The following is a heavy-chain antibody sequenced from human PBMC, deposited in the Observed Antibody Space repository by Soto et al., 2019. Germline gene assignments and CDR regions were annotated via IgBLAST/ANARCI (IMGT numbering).Heavy chain of an antibody. CDR1: GGSISIGGYY. Sequence: SETLSLTCTVSGGSISIGGYYWSWIRHHPGKGLEWIGYIYYSGSTYYNPSLKSRVTISVDTSKNQFSLKLSSVTAADTAVYYCARVQLARRPHFDYWGQGTLVTVSS. CDR3: ARVQLARRPHFDY. D-gene: IGHD6-13*01. CDR2: IYYSGST. J-gene: IGHJ4*02. V-gene: IGHV4-31*03.